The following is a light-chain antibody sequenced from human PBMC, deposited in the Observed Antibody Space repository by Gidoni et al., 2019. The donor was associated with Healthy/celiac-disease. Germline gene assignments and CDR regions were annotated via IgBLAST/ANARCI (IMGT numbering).Light chain of an antibody. J-gene: IGLJ3*02. CDR3: QSYDSSLSVWL. V-gene: IGLV1-40*01. CDR2: GNS. CDR1: SSNIRAGYD. Sequence: QSVLTQPPSVSGAPGQRVTISCTGISSNIRAGYDVHWYQQLPGTAPKLLIYGNSNRPSGVPYRFSGSNSGTSASLSISGLQAEDEAEYYRQSYDSSLSVWLFGGGTKLTVL.